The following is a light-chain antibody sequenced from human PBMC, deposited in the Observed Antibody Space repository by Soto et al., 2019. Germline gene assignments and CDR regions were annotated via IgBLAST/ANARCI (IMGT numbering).Light chain of an antibody. CDR3: SSYATSRTHVA. V-gene: IGLV2-14*01. CDR2: DVS. CDR1: SSDVGGYNF. J-gene: IGLJ2*01. Sequence: QSALTKPASVSGSPGQSITISCTGTSSDVGGYNFVSWYQHHPGKAPKLIIHDVSSRPSGVSTRFSASKSGNTASLTISGLQAEDEADYYCSSYATSRTHVAFGGGTKVTVL.